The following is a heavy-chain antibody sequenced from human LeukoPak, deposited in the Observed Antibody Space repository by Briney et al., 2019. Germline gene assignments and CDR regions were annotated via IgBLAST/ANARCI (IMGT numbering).Heavy chain of an antibody. CDR3: ARGYGSGNGDI. CDR2: IYSGGIT. CDR1: GFTVSSNY. V-gene: IGHV3-66*01. J-gene: IGHJ3*02. Sequence: GGSLRLSCAASGFTVSSNYMRWVRQAPGKGLEWVSVIYSGGITYYADSVKGRFSISRDNSKNTLYLQMNSLRAEDTAVYYCARGYGSGNGDIWGQGTMVTVSS. D-gene: IGHD3-10*01.